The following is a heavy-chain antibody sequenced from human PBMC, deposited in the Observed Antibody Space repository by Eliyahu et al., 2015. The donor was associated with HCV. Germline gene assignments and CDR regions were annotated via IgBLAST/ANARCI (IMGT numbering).Heavy chain of an antibody. J-gene: IGHJ4*02. V-gene: IGHV3-23*01. Sequence: EVQLLESGGGLVQPGGSLRLSCAASGFTFSRHAGIWVRQAPGKGLGWVSAVSGSGSDTYYADSVKGRFAISRDNSRNTFYLQMNSLRAEDTAVYYCAKDPYGYKGYFDFWGPGTLVTVSS. CDR1: GFTFSRHA. CDR3: AKDPYGYKGYFDF. CDR2: VSGSGSDT. D-gene: IGHD5-18*01.